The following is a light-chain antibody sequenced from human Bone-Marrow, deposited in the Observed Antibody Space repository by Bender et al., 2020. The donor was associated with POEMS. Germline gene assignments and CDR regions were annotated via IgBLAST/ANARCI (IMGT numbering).Light chain of an antibody. CDR3: SSYADSNTLYV. Sequence: QSALTQPPSASGSPGQSVSISCTGTSSDVGAYNYVSWYQHHAGKAPNPMIYAVSKRPSGVPDRFSGSKSGNTASLTVSGLQAEDEADYYCSSYADSNTLYVFGTGTKVTVL. J-gene: IGLJ1*01. CDR1: SSDVGAYNY. V-gene: IGLV2-8*01. CDR2: AVS.